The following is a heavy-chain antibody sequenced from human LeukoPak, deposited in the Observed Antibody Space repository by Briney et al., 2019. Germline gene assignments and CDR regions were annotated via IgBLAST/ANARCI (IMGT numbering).Heavy chain of an antibody. CDR2: IGAGGDT. CDR3: ARDNLAILFGGPLDYYYTMDI. Sequence: GGSLRLSCAASGFTFRSYDMHWVRQATGKVLEWVSAIGAGGDTYYPGSVKGRFTISRENAKNSLYLQMNSLRAGDTAVYYCARDNLAILFGGPLDYYYTMDIWGQGTPVTVSS. D-gene: IGHD3-10*01. V-gene: IGHV3-13*01. CDR1: GFTFRSYD. J-gene: IGHJ6*02.